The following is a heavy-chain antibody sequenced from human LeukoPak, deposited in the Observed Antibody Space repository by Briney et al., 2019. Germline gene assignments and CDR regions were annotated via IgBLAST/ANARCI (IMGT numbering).Heavy chain of an antibody. V-gene: IGHV4-30-4*08. J-gene: IGHJ4*02. D-gene: IGHD6-6*01. CDR1: GGSFSGYY. CDR2: IYYSGST. CDR3: ARDSVGSSSSDGFDY. Sequence: PSETLSLTCAVYGGSFSGYYWSWIRQPPGKGLEWIGYIYYSGSTYYNPSLKSRVTISVDTSKNQFSLKLSSVTAADTAVYYCARDSVGSSSSDGFDYWGQGTLVTVSS.